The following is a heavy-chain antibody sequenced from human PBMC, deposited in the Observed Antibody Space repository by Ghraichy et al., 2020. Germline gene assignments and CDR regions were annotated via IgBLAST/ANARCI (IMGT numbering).Heavy chain of an antibody. Sequence: ASVKVSCKASGYTFTGYYMHWVRQAPGQGLEWMGWINPNSGGTNYAQKFQGRVTMTRDTSISTAYMELRRLRSDDTAVYYCARDLAQQLVKGNWVDPWGQGTLVTVSS. CDR2: INPNSGGT. D-gene: IGHD6-13*01. CDR1: GYTFTGYY. J-gene: IGHJ5*02. V-gene: IGHV1-2*02. CDR3: ARDLAQQLVKGNWVDP.